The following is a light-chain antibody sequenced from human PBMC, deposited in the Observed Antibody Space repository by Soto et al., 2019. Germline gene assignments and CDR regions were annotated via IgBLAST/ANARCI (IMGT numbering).Light chain of an antibody. J-gene: IGLJ1*01. CDR1: SSDVGGYNF. CDR3: SSYTSSSTYV. V-gene: IGLV2-14*03. Sequence: QSALTQTASVSGSPGQSITISCTGTSSDVGGYNFVSWYQQHPGKAPKLIIHEVTNRPSGVSNRFSGSKSGNTASLTISGLQAEDEADYYCSSYTSSSTYVFGTGTKLTVL. CDR2: EVT.